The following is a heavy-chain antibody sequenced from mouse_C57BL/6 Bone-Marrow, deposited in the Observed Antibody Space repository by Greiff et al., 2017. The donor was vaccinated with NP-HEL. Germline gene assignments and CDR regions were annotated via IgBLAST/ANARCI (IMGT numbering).Heavy chain of an antibody. Sequence: EVNVVESGGGLVKPGGSLKLSCAASGFTFSSYAMSWVRQTPEKRLEWVATISDGGSYTYYPDNVKGRFTISRDNAKNNLYLQMSHLKSEDTAMYYCAREGGNYYYYFDYWGQGTTLTVSS. CDR2: ISDGGSYT. CDR3: AREGGNYYYYFDY. V-gene: IGHV5-4*01. J-gene: IGHJ2*01. CDR1: GFTFSSYA. D-gene: IGHD2-1*01.